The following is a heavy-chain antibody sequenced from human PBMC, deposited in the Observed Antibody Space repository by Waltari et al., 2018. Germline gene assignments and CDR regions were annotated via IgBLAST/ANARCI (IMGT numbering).Heavy chain of an antibody. D-gene: IGHD3-10*01. V-gene: IGHV4-39*01. CDR2: IYYGGSS. J-gene: IGHJ4*02. Sequence: QLQLQESGPGLVKPSETLSLTCTVSGGSISRSSYYWAWIRQTPAKGLEWIGNIYYGGSSYYNPSLKVRVTISVDTFKNQFSLKVNSVTAADTAVYFCARLDSPMVRGVLFDYWGRGSLVTVSS. CDR1: GGSISRSSYY. CDR3: ARLDSPMVRGVLFDY.